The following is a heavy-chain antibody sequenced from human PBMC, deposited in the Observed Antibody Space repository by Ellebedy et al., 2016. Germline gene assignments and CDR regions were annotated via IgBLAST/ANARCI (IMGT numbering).Heavy chain of an antibody. V-gene: IGHV3-74*01. D-gene: IGHD3-10*01. Sequence: GESLKISCAASGFTFNSYWMHWVRQAPGKGLVWVSRINSDGSSTSYADSVKGRFTISRDNAKNTLYLQMNSLRAEDTAVYYCARVDWGITMVRGVGDDAFDIWGQGTMVTVSS. CDR1: GFTFNSYW. CDR2: INSDGSST. J-gene: IGHJ3*02. CDR3: ARVDWGITMVRGVGDDAFDI.